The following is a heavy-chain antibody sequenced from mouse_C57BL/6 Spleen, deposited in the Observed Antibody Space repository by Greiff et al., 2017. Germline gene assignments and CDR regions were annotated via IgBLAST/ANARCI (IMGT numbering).Heavy chain of an antibody. CDR1: GFNIKDYY. CDR2: IDPEDGET. CDR3: ATPSTTVVATRYFDV. Sequence: VQLQQSGAELVKPGASVKLSCTASGFNIKDYYMHWVKQRTEQGLEWIGRIDPEDGETKYAPKFQGKATITADTSSNTAYLQLSSLTSEDTAVYDCATPSTTVVATRYFDVWGTGTTVTVSS. V-gene: IGHV14-2*01. D-gene: IGHD1-1*01. J-gene: IGHJ1*03.